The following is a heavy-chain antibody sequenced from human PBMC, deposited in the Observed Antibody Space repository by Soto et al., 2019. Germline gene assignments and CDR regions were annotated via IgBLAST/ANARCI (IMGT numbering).Heavy chain of an antibody. CDR2: IDWDDDK. Sequence: SGPTLVNPTQTLTLTCTFSGFSLSTSGMCVSWIRQPPGKALEWLARIDWDDDKYYSTSLKTRLTISKDTSKNQVVLTMTNMDPVDTATYYCARIRGYSGYPNENYYYGMDVWGQGTTVTVSS. J-gene: IGHJ6*02. CDR3: ARIRGYSGYPNENYYYGMDV. V-gene: IGHV2-70*11. D-gene: IGHD5-12*01. CDR1: GFSLSTSGMC.